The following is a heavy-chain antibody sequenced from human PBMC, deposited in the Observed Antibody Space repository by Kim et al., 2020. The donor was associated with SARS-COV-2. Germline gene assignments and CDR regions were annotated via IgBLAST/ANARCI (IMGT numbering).Heavy chain of an antibody. CDR3: AKDDGSSSGHS. Sequence: GGSLRLSCAASGFTFSTYAMSWVRQAPGKGLEWVSAITSGGGTYYADSVKGRFTISRDNSRNMLYLQMNSLRAEDTAVYHCAKDDGSSSGHSWGQGTLVTVSS. V-gene: IGHV3-23*01. CDR1: GFTFSTYA. D-gene: IGHD6-6*01. J-gene: IGHJ4*02. CDR2: ITSGGGT.